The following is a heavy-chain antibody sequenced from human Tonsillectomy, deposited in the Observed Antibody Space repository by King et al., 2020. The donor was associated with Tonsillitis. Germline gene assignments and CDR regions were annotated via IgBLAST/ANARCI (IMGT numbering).Heavy chain of an antibody. V-gene: IGHV5-10-1*03. Sequence: VQLVESGAEVKKPGESLTISCKGSGYSFSSYWITWVRQMPGRGLEWVATIDPGDSFTTYSPSFQGHVTISADKSITTVYLQWRGLKASDTATYYCARQYCGGGDCYSWTSWFDPWGQGTLVTVSS. D-gene: IGHD2-15*01. CDR2: IDPGDSFT. CDR1: GYSFSSYW. J-gene: IGHJ5*02. CDR3: ARQYCGGGDCYSWTSWFDP.